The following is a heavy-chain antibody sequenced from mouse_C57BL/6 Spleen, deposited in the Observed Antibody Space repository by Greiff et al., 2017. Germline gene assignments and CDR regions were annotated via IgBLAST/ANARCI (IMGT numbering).Heavy chain of an antibody. CDR2: IRNKANGYTT. CDR3: ARYTPSYYYAMDY. Sequence: DVQLVESGGGLVQPVGSLSLSCAASGFTFTDYYMSWVRQPPGKALEWLGFIRNKANGYTTEYSASVKGRFTISRDNSQSILYLQMNALRAEDSATYYCARYTPSYYYAMDYWGQGTSVTVSS. V-gene: IGHV7-3*01. CDR1: GFTFTDYY. J-gene: IGHJ4*01.